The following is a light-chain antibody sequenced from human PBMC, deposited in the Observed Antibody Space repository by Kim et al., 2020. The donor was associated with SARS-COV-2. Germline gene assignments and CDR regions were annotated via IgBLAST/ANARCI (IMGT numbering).Light chain of an antibody. CDR3: QTWDTGIQV. V-gene: IGLV4-69*01. J-gene: IGLJ3*02. CDR2: LNSYGSH. CDR1: SGHNTYA. Sequence: QLVLTQSPSASASLGASVKLTCTLSSGHNTYAIAWHQQQPEKGPRFLMKLNSYGSHTKGDGIPDRFSGSSSGAGRYLTISSLQSEDEADYYCQTWDTGIQVFGGGTQLTVL.